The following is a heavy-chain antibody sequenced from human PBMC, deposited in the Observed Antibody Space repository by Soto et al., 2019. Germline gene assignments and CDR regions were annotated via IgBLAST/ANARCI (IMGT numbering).Heavy chain of an antibody. CDR1: GYTITKYG. V-gene: IGHV1-18*01. CDR3: ARDPNYYDSSRYLGRCWSDP. J-gene: IGHJ5*02. CDR2: ISAYNGNT. D-gene: IGHD3-22*01. Sequence: GAAGKVCCKASGYTITKYGISWGRQAPGQRLEWMGWISAYNGNTNYAQKLQGRVTMTTDTSTSTAYMELRSLRSDDTAVYYCARDPNYYDSSRYLGRCWSDPWCQGTPGSVS.